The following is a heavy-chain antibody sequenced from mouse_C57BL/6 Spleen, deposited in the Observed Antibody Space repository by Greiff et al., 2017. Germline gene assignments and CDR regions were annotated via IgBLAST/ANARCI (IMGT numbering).Heavy chain of an antibody. CDR3: ARGGGYGSSYYYAMDY. CDR2: ISYSGST. J-gene: IGHJ4*01. D-gene: IGHD1-1*01. Sequence: EVQLMESGPGMVKPSQSLSLTCTVTGYSITSGYDWHWIRHFPGNKLEWMGYISYSGSTNYNPSLKSRISITHDTSKNHFFLKLNSVTTEDTATYYCARGGGYGSSYYYAMDYWGQGTSVTVSS. CDR1: GYSITSGYD. V-gene: IGHV3-1*01.